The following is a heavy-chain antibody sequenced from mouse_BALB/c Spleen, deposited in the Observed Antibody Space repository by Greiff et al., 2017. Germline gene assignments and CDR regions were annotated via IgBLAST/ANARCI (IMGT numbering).Heavy chain of an antibody. V-gene: IGHV14-1*02. CDR2: IDPENGNT. Sequence: VQLKESGAELVRPGALVKLSCKASGFNIKDYYMHWVKQRPEQGLEWIGWIDPENGNTIYDPKFQGKASITADTSSNTAYLQLSSLTSEDTAVYYCASYYGRGLDYWGQGTTLTVSS. CDR3: ASYYGRGLDY. J-gene: IGHJ2*01. CDR1: GFNIKDYY. D-gene: IGHD1-1*01.